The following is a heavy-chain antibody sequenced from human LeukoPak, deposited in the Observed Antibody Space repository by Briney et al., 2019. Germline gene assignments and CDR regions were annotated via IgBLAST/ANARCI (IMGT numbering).Heavy chain of an antibody. Sequence: SETLSLTCTVSGGSISSYYWSWIRQPAGKGLEWSGRFYTSESSNYNPSLKSRVTMSVDTSKNQFSLKLSSVAAADTAVYYCAREGREFDSSGSRYFYYYMDVWGKGTTVTVSS. CDR2: FYTSESS. J-gene: IGHJ6*03. V-gene: IGHV4-4*07. CDR1: GGSISSYY. CDR3: AREGREFDSSGSRYFYYYMDV. D-gene: IGHD3-22*01.